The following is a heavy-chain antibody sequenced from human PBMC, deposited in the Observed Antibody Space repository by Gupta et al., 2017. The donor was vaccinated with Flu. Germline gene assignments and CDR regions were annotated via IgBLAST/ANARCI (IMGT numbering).Heavy chain of an antibody. V-gene: IGHV3-9*01. CDR1: A. CDR2: ISWNSGSI. Sequence: AMHWVRQAPGKGLEWVSGISWNSGSIGYADSVKGRSTISRDNAKNSLYLQMNSLRAEDTALYYCAKDNRMDVWGKGTTVTVSS. CDR3: AKDNRMDV. J-gene: IGHJ6*04.